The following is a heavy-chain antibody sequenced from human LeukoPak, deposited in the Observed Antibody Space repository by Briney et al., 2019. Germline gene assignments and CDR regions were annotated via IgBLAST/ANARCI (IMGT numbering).Heavy chain of an antibody. CDR1: GFTFSSYS. CDR3: ARDRSTAMAGSEDYYFDC. CDR2: ISSSSSTI. Sequence: PGGSLRLSCAASGFTFSSYSMNWVRQAPGKGLEWVSYISSSSSTIYYADSVKGRFTISRDNAKNSLYLQMNSLRAEDTAVYYCARDRSTAMAGSEDYYFDCWGQGTLVTVSS. D-gene: IGHD5-18*01. V-gene: IGHV3-48*01. J-gene: IGHJ4*02.